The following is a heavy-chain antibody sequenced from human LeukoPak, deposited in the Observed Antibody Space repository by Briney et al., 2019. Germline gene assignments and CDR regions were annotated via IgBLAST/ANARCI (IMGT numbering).Heavy chain of an antibody. V-gene: IGHV1-69*13. Sequence: ASVKVSCKASGDTFSNYAISWVRQAPGQGLEWMGGIIPIFPTANYAQKFQGRVTITADESTNTAYMELSSLRSEDTAVYYCARESDSSMVINYFDYWGQGTLVTVSS. CDR1: GDTFSNYA. D-gene: IGHD5-18*01. CDR3: ARESDSSMVINYFDY. J-gene: IGHJ4*02. CDR2: IIPIFPTA.